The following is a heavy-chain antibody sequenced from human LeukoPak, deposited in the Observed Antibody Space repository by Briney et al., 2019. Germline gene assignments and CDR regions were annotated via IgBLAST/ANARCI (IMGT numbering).Heavy chain of an antibody. CDR3: ARAHCSGRGCYQRYDGFDI. D-gene: IGHD2-15*01. CDR2: ISSNSAYI. V-gene: IGHV3-21*01. CDR1: GFTFSDYS. J-gene: IGHJ3*02. Sequence: GGSLRLSCVASGFTFSDYSMNWVRQAPGKGLEWVSSISSNSAYIYYVNSLRGRFTVSRDNAKSSLFLQMNSLRVEDTAVYYCARAHCSGRGCYQRYDGFDIWGQGTVVTVSS.